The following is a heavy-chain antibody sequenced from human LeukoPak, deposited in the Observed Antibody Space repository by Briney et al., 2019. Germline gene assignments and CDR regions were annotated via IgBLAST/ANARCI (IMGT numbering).Heavy chain of an antibody. CDR1: GGSFSGYY. J-gene: IGHJ4*02. CDR3: AGIAARETPFDY. Sequence: PSETLSLTCAVYGGSFSGYYWSWIRQPPGKGLEWIGEINHSGSTNYNPSLKSRVTISVDTSKNQFSLKLSSVTAADTAVYYCAGIAARETPFDYWGQGTLVTVSS. D-gene: IGHD6-6*01. CDR2: INHSGST. V-gene: IGHV4-34*01.